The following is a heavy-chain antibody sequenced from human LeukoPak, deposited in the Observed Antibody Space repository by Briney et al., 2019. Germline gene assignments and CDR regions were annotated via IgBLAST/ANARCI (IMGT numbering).Heavy chain of an antibody. CDR3: ARNCTSGSCHEAFDP. D-gene: IGHD2-15*01. J-gene: IGHJ5*02. Sequence: PSETLSLTCTVSGGSISSGSYYWAWIRQPPGKGLEWIGTIYYTGSPYYNPSLKSRVTISGDTSKKQFSLKLSSVTAADTAVYYCARNCTSGSCHEAFDPWGQGTLVTVSS. CDR2: IYYTGSP. CDR1: GGSISSGSYY. V-gene: IGHV4-39*01.